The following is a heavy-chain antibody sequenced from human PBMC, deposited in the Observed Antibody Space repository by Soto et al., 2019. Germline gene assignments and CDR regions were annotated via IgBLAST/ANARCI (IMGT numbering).Heavy chain of an antibody. CDR1: GFTFSSYA. CDR3: AKDKRGFGVLYGMDV. J-gene: IGHJ6*02. D-gene: IGHD3-10*01. CDR2: ISGSGGST. V-gene: IGHV3-23*01. Sequence: GGSLRLSCAASGFTFSSYAMSWVRQAPGKGLEWVSAISGSGGSTYYADSAKGRFTISRDNSKNTLYLQMNSLRAEDTAVYYCAKDKRGFGVLYGMDVWGQGTTVTVSS.